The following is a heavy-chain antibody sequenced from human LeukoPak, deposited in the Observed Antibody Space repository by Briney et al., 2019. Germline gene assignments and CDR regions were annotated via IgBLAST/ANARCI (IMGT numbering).Heavy chain of an antibody. CDR2: IYSGGST. CDR1: RFTFSSYS. Sequence: GGSLRLSCAASRFTFSSYSMNWVRQAPGKGLEWVSVIYSGGSTYYADSVKGRFTISRDNSEKTVYLQMNSLTVEDTAVYYCAKDIDWLAFEDWGQGTLVTVSS. J-gene: IGHJ4*02. V-gene: IGHV3-53*01. D-gene: IGHD6-19*01. CDR3: AKDIDWLAFED.